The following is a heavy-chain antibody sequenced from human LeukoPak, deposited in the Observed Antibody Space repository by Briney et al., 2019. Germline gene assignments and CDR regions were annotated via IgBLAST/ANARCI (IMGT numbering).Heavy chain of an antibody. Sequence: SETLSLTCTVSGGSISSYYWSWIRQPPGKGLEWIGYIYYSGSTNYNPSLKSRVTISVDTSKNQFSLKLSSVTAADTAVYYCARANFDWLSPGAFDIWGQGTMVTVSS. V-gene: IGHV4-59*01. CDR1: GGSISSYY. J-gene: IGHJ3*02. D-gene: IGHD3-9*01. CDR3: ARANFDWLSPGAFDI. CDR2: IYYSGST.